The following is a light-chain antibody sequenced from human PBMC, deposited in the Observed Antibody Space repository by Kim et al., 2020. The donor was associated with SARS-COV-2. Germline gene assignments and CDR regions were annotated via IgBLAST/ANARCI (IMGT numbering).Light chain of an antibody. CDR3: QQYNNWPLT. V-gene: IGKV3-15*01. J-gene: IGKJ1*01. CDR1: QSVSSN. Sequence: VSPGKRATLSCRASQSVSSNLAWYQQKPGQAPRLLIYGASTRATGIPARFSGSGSGTEFTLTISSLQSEDFAVYYCQQYNNWPLTFGQGTKVDIK. CDR2: GAS.